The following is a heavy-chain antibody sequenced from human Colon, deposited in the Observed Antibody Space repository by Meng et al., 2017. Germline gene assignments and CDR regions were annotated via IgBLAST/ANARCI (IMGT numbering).Heavy chain of an antibody. J-gene: IGHJ4*02. V-gene: IGHV4-34*02. CDR1: GGAFRDYY. CDR3: ARGWLLSPPFYFDF. CDR2: INDSGST. D-gene: IGHD4-23*01. Sequence: QVQLQQWGAGLLKPSETLSPTCAVYGGAFRDYYWSWFRQTPGKGLEWIGDINDSGSTNSNPSLKSRVTMSVDTIKKQFSLTLNSVTAADTAVYYCARGWLLSPPFYFDFWGQGILVTVSS.